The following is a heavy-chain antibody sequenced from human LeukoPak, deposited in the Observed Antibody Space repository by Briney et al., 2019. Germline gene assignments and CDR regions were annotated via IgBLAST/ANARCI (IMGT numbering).Heavy chain of an antibody. J-gene: IGHJ6*03. V-gene: IGHV1-69*05. Sequence: SVKVSCKASGGTFSSYAISWVRQAPGQGLEWMGGIIPIFGTANYAQKFQGRVTITTDESTSTAYMELSSLRSEDTAVYYCARGPRYYDILTGYYDYYYYYYMDVWGQGTLVTVSS. D-gene: IGHD3-9*01. CDR1: GGTFSSYA. CDR3: ARGPRYYDILTGYYDYYYYYYMDV. CDR2: IIPIFGTA.